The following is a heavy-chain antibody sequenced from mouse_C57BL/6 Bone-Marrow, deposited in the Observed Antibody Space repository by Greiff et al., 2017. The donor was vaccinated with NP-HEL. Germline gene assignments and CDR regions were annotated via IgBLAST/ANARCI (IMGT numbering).Heavy chain of an antibody. J-gene: IGHJ4*01. CDR3: ARGDYGSPICAMDY. Sequence: VQLVEPGAELVKPGASVKISCKASGYTFTDYYLNWVKQRPGQGLEWIGKIGPGSGYTYYNEKFKGKATLTVDKSSSTAYMELRSLTSEDSAVYFCARGDYGSPICAMDYWGQGTSVTVSS. CDR2: IGPGSGYT. D-gene: IGHD1-1*01. V-gene: IGHV1-77*01. CDR1: GYTFTDYY.